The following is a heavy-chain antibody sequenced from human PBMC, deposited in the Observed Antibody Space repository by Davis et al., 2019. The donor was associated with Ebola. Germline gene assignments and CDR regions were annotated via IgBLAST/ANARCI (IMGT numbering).Heavy chain of an antibody. CDR2: INTDGTAG. V-gene: IGHV3-7*03. D-gene: IGHD2-21*01. CDR1: GFTFNRYW. J-gene: IGHJ3*02. Sequence: SLMFSCAASGFTFNRYWTCWLRQAPGKGLEWVANINTDGTAGYYADSVKGLFTISRDNAKNSLFLQMNGLGADDTALYDCARPQLLPRPGAFAIWSQGTLVTVTS. CDR3: ARPQLLPRPGAFAI.